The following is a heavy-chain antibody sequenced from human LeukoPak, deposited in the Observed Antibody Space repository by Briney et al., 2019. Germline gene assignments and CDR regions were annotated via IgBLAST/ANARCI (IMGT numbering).Heavy chain of an antibody. CDR3: ARDPSQEDYMDV. Sequence: PSETLSLTCTVSGGSISSSSYYWGWIRQPPGKGLEWIGSIYYSGSTYYNPSLKSRVTISVDTSKNQFSLKLSSVTAADTAVYYCARDPSQEDYMDVWGKGTTVTVSS. CDR2: IYYSGST. CDR1: GGSISSSSYY. V-gene: IGHV4-39*07. J-gene: IGHJ6*03.